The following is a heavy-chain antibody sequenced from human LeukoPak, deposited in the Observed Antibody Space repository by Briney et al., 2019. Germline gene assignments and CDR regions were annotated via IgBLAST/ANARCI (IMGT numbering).Heavy chain of an antibody. V-gene: IGHV3-33*01. CDR1: GFTFSSYG. CDR2: IWYDGSNK. D-gene: IGHD3-22*01. CDR3: ARRRITMIVVVNNPGAFDI. Sequence: GRSLRLSCAASGFTFSSYGMHWVRQAPGKGLEWVAVIWYDGSNKYYADSVKGRFTISRDNSKNTLYLQMNSLRAEDTAVYYCARRRITMIVVVNNPGAFDIWGQGTVVTVSS. J-gene: IGHJ3*02.